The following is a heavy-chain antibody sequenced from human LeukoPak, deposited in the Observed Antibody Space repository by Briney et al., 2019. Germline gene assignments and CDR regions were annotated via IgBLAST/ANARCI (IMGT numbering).Heavy chain of an antibody. D-gene: IGHD3-10*01. CDR1: GITLSNYA. CDR2: ISGSAGVT. J-gene: IGHJ4*02. V-gene: IGHV3-23*01. CDR3: AKRGIVIRGLLIIGFHKEAYYFDS. Sequence: PGGSLRLSCVVSGITLSNYAKSWVRQAPGKGLEWVSGISGSAGVTNYADSVKGRFTISRDNSMNTMYLQMNSLRAEDTAVYFCAKRGIVIRGLLIIGFHKEAYYFDSWGQGILVTVSS.